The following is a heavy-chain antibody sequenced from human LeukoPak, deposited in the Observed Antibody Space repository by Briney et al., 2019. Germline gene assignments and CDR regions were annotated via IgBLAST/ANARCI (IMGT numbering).Heavy chain of an antibody. J-gene: IGHJ5*02. CDR1: GGSISSYY. D-gene: IGHD3-9*01. CDR3: ARLYYDILTGYPGFDP. Sequence: PSETLSLTCTVSGGSISSYYWSWIRQPPGKGLEWIGYIYYSGSTNHNPSLKSRVTISVDTSKNQFSLKLSSVTAADTAVYYCARLYYDILTGYPGFDPWGQGTLVTVSS. CDR2: IYYSGST. V-gene: IGHV4-59*01.